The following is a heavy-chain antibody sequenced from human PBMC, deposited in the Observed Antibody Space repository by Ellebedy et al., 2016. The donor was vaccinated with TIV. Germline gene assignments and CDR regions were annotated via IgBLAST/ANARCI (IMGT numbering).Heavy chain of an antibody. CDR1: GGSISYYY. J-gene: IGHJ4*02. CDR2: IYTSGST. D-gene: IGHD3-10*02. CDR3: LRRGFYVRGHSDNFDY. V-gene: IGHV4-4*07. Sequence: SETLSLXXTVSGGSISYYYWTWIRQPAGKGLEWIGRIYTSGSTNYNPSLKSRVTMSVDTSKNQFSLKLSSVTAADTAVYYCLRRGFYVRGHSDNFDYWGQGTLVTVSS.